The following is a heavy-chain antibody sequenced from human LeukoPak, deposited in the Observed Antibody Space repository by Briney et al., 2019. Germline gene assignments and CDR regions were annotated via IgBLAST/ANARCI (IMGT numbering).Heavy chain of an antibody. D-gene: IGHD6-13*01. CDR2: IYHSGST. V-gene: IGHV4-38-2*02. CDR1: GYSISSGYY. CDR3: ARSIAAAGPTAYYFDY. Sequence: SETLSLTCTVSGYSISSGYYWGWIRQPPGKGLEWIGRIYHSGSTYYNPSLKSRVTISVDSSKNQFSLKLSSVTAADTAVYYCARSIAAAGPTAYYFDYWGQGTLVTVSS. J-gene: IGHJ4*02.